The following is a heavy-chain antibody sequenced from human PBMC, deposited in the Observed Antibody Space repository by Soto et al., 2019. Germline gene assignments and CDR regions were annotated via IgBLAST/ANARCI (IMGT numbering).Heavy chain of an antibody. CDR3: ARGGGAYCGNDCIRAVDI. J-gene: IGHJ3*02. CDR2: IYSGGDT. V-gene: IGHV3-66*01. CDR1: GFTVSNNY. Sequence: EVQLVESGGGLVQPGGSLRLSCAVSGFTVSNNYMSWVRQAPEKGLEWISVIYSGGDTYYADSVKVRFIISRDNSKNTLYLQMNSLRVDDTAVYYCARGGGAYCGNDCIRAVDIWGQGTMVTVSS. D-gene: IGHD2-21*02.